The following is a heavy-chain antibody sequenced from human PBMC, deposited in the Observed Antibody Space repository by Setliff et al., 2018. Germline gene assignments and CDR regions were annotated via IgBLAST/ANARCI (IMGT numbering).Heavy chain of an antibody. J-gene: IGHJ4*02. CDR2: IYSSGNT. CDR1: GDSIRSSRYY. CDR3: ARDPSSVAARPGY. Sequence: SETLSLTCTVSGDSIRSSRYYWGWIRQPPGKGLEWIGSIYSSGNTYYNPSLKRRVTISVDTTKNQFSLQLNSVTAADTAVYYCARDPSSVAARPGYWGQGTPVTVSS. V-gene: IGHV4-39*07. D-gene: IGHD6-6*01.